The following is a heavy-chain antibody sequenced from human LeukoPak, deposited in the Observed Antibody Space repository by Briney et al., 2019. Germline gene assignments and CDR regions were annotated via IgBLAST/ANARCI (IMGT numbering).Heavy chain of an antibody. CDR1: GFTFSDYA. D-gene: IGHD4/OR15-4a*01. Sequence: GGSLRLSCTASGFTFSDYAMTWVRQAPGKGLEWVGFIRSKAFGGTTEYGASVTGRVTISRDESKNIAYLQMNSLNTEDSAVYYCTRESSPWDTDYDYMDVWGQGTTVTVSS. CDR3: TRESSPWDTDYDYMDV. V-gene: IGHV3-49*04. J-gene: IGHJ6*02. CDR2: IRSKAFGGTT.